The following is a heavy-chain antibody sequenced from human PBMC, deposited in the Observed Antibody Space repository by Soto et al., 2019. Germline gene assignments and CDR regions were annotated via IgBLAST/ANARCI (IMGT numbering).Heavy chain of an antibody. D-gene: IGHD1-1*01. CDR3: ATLDSQAWFDP. Sequence: QVQLVESGGGVVQPGRSLRLSCAASGFTFSSYGMHWVRQAPGKGLEWVAVISYDGSNKYYADSVKGRFSFSRDNSKNTLYLQMNSLRAEDTAVYYCATLDSQAWFDPWGQGILVTVSS. CDR1: GFTFSSYG. J-gene: IGHJ5*02. CDR2: ISYDGSNK. V-gene: IGHV3-30*03.